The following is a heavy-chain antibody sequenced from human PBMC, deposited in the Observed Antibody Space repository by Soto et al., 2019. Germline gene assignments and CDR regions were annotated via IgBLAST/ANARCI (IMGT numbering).Heavy chain of an antibody. Sequence: QVQLQQWGAGLLKPSETLSLTCAVYGGSLSGYYWSWIRQPPGKGLEWIGEINRSGSTNYIPSLKSRVIISVDSSKNQFSLKLSSVTAADLAVYYCARGLLGGAATWGQGPLVTVSS. CDR2: INRSGST. CDR3: ARGLLGGAAT. V-gene: IGHV4-34*01. CDR1: GGSLSGYY. J-gene: IGHJ5*02. D-gene: IGHD3-16*01.